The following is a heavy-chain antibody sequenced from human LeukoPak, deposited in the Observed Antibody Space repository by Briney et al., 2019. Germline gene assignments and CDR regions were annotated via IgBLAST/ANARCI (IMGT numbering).Heavy chain of an antibody. D-gene: IGHD3-22*01. J-gene: IGHJ4*02. CDR1: GFTFSNYA. V-gene: IGHV3-23*01. CDR2: ISGSGDTA. Sequence: GGSLRLSCAASGFTFSNYAMSWVRQAPGKGLEWVSTISGSGDTAYYADSVKGRFTMSRDNARNSLFLQMNSLGAEDTAVYYCTRVGQSYSSSGQALDHWGQGTLVTVSS. CDR3: TRVGQSYSSSGQALDH.